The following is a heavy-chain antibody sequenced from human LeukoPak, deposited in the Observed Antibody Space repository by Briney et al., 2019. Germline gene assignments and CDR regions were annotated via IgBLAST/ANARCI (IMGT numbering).Heavy chain of an antibody. Sequence: PGGSLRLSCAASGFTFSSYSMTWVRQAPGRGLEWVSSISSSSSYIYYADSVKGRFTISRDNAKNSLYLQMNSLRAEDTAVYYCARESDFWSGYYEDYWGQGTLVTVSS. CDR2: ISSSSSYI. J-gene: IGHJ4*02. CDR3: ARESDFWSGYYEDY. D-gene: IGHD3-3*01. V-gene: IGHV3-21*01. CDR1: GFTFSSYS.